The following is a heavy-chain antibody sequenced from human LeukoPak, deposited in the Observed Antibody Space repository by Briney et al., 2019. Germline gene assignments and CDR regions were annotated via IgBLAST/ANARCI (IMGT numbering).Heavy chain of an antibody. Sequence: PGGSLRLSCAASGFTFSSYSMNWVRQAPGKGLEWVSVISGSGGSTYYADSVKGRFTISRDNSKKRLYLQMNSLRAEDTAIYYCAKDCVAAAGPSWDYFDYWGQGTLVTVSS. CDR3: AKDCVAAAGPSWDYFDY. J-gene: IGHJ4*02. V-gene: IGHV3-23*01. CDR2: ISGSGGST. CDR1: GFTFSSYS. D-gene: IGHD6-25*01.